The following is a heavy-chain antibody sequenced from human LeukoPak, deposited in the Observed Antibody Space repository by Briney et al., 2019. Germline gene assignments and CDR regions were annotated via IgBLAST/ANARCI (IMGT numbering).Heavy chain of an antibody. CDR1: GFTFSIYN. CDR3: AKHDYGDFFDY. J-gene: IGHJ4*02. CDR2: ISGSSGYI. D-gene: IGHD4-17*01. V-gene: IGHV3-21*01. Sequence: GGSLRLSCAASGFTFSIYNINWVRQAPGKGLEWVSSISGSSGYIYYADSVEGRFTISRDNAKNSVYLQMNSLRAEDTAVYYCAKHDYGDFFDYWGQGTLVTVSS.